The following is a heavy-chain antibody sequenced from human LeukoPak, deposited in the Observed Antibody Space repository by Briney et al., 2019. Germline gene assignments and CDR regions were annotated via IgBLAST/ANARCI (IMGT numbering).Heavy chain of an antibody. CDR1: GYTFTNYW. J-gene: IGHJ4*02. D-gene: IGHD1-26*01. CDR2: INPSGGNT. CDR3: ARDIVGATTETFDY. Sequence: GAPVKVSCKASGYTFTNYWVHWVRQAPGQGLEWMGVINPSGGNTNSAQKFQGRVTLTRDTSARTVYMELSSLRSEDTAFYYCARDIVGATTETFDYWGQGTLVTVSS. V-gene: IGHV1-46*01.